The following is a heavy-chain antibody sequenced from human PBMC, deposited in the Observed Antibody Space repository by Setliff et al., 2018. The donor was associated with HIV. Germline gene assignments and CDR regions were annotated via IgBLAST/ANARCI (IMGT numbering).Heavy chain of an antibody. CDR1: GGSISSGSYY. CDR3: ARDMGGGYCSGGSCYSKSHWFDP. Sequence: KPSETLSLTCTVSGGSISSGSYYWSWIRQPAGKGLEWIGRIYTSGSTNYNPSLKSRVTISVDTSKNQFSLTLSSVTAAGTAVYYCARDMGGGYCSGGSCYSKSHWFDPWGQGTLVTVSS. D-gene: IGHD2-15*01. J-gene: IGHJ5*02. V-gene: IGHV4-61*02. CDR2: IYTSGST.